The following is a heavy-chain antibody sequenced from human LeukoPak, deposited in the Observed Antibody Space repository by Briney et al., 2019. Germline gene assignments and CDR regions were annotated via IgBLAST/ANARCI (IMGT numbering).Heavy chain of an antibody. V-gene: IGHV1-18*01. J-gene: IGHJ4*02. D-gene: IGHD4-17*01. Sequence: GASVKVSCKASGYTFTSYGISWVRQAPGQGLEWMGWISAYNGNTNYAQKLQGRVTMTTDTSTSTAYMELRSLRSDDTAVYYCAREVYFYGDYDYYFDYWGQGTLVTVSS. CDR1: GYTFTSYG. CDR2: ISAYNGNT. CDR3: AREVYFYGDYDYYFDY.